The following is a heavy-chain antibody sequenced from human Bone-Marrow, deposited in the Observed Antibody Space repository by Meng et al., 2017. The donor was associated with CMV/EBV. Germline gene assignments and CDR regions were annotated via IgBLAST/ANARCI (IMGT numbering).Heavy chain of an antibody. D-gene: IGHD6-13*01. CDR3: AREFSAADYYFDN. J-gene: IGHJ4*02. Sequence: GESLKISCAASGFTFSSYSMNWVRQAPGKGLEWVSYISSSSSTIYYADSVKGRFTISRDNAKNSLYLQMNNLRAEDTAVYFCAREFSAADYYFDNWGQGTLVTVSS. CDR2: ISSSSSTI. V-gene: IGHV3-48*04. CDR1: GFTFSSYS.